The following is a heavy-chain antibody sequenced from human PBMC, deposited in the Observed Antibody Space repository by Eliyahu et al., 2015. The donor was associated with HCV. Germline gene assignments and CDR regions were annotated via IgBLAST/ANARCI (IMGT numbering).Heavy chain of an antibody. CDR1: GFTFTSSA. D-gene: IGHD4-17*01. V-gene: IGHV1-58*01. J-gene: IGHJ4*02. CDR2: IVVGSGNT. Sequence: QMQLVQSGPEVKKPGTSVKVSCKASGFTFTSSAVQWVRQARGQRLEWIGWIVVGSGNTNYAQKFQERVTITRDMSTSTAYMELSSLRSEDTAVYYCAASDYGDYEGLFDYWGQGTLVTVSS. CDR3: AASDYGDYEGLFDY.